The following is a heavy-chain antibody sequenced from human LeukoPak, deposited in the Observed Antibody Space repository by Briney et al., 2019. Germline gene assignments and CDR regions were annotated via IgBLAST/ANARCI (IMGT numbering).Heavy chain of an antibody. Sequence: GSLRLSCAASGFTFSSYAMHRVRQAPGKGLEWVAVISYDGSNKYHADSVKGRFTISRDNSKNTLYPQMNSLRAEDTAVYYCARWGSSGFDYWGQGTLVTVSS. V-gene: IGHV3-30-3*01. CDR3: ARWGSSGFDY. CDR2: ISYDGSNK. D-gene: IGHD6-6*01. J-gene: IGHJ4*02. CDR1: GFTFSSYA.